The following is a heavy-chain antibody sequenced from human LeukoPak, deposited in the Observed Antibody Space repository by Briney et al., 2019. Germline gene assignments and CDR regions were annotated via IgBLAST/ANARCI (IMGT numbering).Heavy chain of an antibody. CDR2: INHSGST. V-gene: IGHV4-34*01. CDR1: GGSFSGYY. Sequence: SETLSLTCAVYGGSFSGYYWSWIRQPPGKGLEWIGEINHSGSTNYNPSLKSRVTISVDTSKNQFSLKLSSVTAADTAAYYCARGESHGLGWIDYFYYYMDVWGKGTTVTVSS. CDR3: ARGESHGLGWIDYFYYYMDV. J-gene: IGHJ6*03. D-gene: IGHD5-12*01.